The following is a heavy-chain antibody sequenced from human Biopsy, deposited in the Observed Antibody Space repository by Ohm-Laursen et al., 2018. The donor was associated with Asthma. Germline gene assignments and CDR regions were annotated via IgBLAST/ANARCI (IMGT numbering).Heavy chain of an antibody. V-gene: IGHV3-33*05. CDR1: GFTFSSYG. D-gene: IGHD3-10*01. J-gene: IGHJ4*02. CDR3: ARGLDYSGRSGFDS. CDR2: MSYDGSIK. Sequence: SLRLSCSASGFTFSSYGMDWVRKAPGKGLEWVALMSYDGSIKDYADSVKGRFTISRDNSMNTLYLHMNSLRVEDTAVYYCARGLDYSGRSGFDSWGQGTLVTVSS.